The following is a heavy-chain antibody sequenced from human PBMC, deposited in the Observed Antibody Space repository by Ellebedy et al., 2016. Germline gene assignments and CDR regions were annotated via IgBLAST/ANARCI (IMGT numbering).Heavy chain of an antibody. D-gene: IGHD4-17*01. J-gene: IGHJ4*02. Sequence: ASVKVSXXASGYTFTTYGISWVRQAPGQGLEWMGWISAYNGNTNYAQKLQGRVTMTTDTSTTTAYMELRSLRSDDTAVYYCARDGGHYGDDSAFSDSWGRGTLVTVSS. V-gene: IGHV1-18*01. CDR3: ARDGGHYGDDSAFSDS. CDR1: GYTFTTYG. CDR2: ISAYNGNT.